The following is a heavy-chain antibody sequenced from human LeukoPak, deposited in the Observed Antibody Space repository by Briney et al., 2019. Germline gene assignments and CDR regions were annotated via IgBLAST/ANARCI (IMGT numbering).Heavy chain of an antibody. J-gene: IGHJ4*02. CDR1: GGTFSSYA. CDR3: ARKEGYSYGELDY. D-gene: IGHD5-18*01. CDR2: IIPIFGTA. V-gene: IGHV1-69*05. Sequence: ASVKVSCKASGGTFSSYAISWVRQAPGQGLEWMGGIIPIFGTANYAQKFQGRVTMTRDTSTSTVYMELSSLRSEDTAVYYCARKEGYSYGELDYWGQGTLVTVSS.